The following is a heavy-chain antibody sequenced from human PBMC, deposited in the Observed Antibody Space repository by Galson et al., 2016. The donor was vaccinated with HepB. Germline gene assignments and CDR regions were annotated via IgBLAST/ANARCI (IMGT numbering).Heavy chain of an antibody. Sequence: TLSLTCIVSGASISSGDYYWNWIRQHPGKGLEWIGYIYYSGSTDYNSSLKSRVSIPVDTSKNQFSLTLSSVTAADTAVYYCARYSPRESGYNEDAFDFWGQGTLVTVSS. CDR1: GASISSGDYY. V-gene: IGHV4-31*03. CDR3: ARYSPRESGYNEDAFDF. J-gene: IGHJ3*01. CDR2: IYYSGST. D-gene: IGHD5-24*01.